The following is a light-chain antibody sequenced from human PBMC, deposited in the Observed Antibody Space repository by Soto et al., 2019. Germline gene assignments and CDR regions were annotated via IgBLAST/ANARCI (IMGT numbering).Light chain of an antibody. V-gene: IGKV1-5*01. CDR3: QQYNSYWT. CDR2: DAY. CDR1: QSISKW. J-gene: IGKJ1*01. Sequence: DIQMTQSPSTLSASVGDRVTITCRASQSISKWLAWYQQKQGKAPKLLIYDAYSSQRGVPSRFSGSVSGTEFTLTISSLEADYLANYYWQQYNSYWTFGQGTKVEI.